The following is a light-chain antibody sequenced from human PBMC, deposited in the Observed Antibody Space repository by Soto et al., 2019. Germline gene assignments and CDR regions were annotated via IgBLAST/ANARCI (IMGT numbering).Light chain of an antibody. CDR1: QRFSSN. CDR3: QQRSNWLIT. CDR2: DAS. J-gene: IGKJ5*01. Sequence: EIVLTQSPATLSLSPGERPTPSSRASQRFSSNLAWYQQKPGQAPRLLIYDASNRATGIPARFSGSGSGTDFTLTISSLEPEDFAVYYCQQRSNWLITFGQGTRLEIK. V-gene: IGKV3-11*01.